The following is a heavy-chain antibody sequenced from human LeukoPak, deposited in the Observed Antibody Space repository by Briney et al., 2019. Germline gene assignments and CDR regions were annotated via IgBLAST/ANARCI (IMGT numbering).Heavy chain of an antibody. J-gene: IGHJ1*01. V-gene: IGHV4-59*01. D-gene: IGHD2/OR15-2a*01. Sequence: SETLSLTCTVSGAPISTYYWSWIRRPPGKGLEWIGYLYYSGSTTYSPSLKSRVTMSVDTSKSQFSLKLNSVTAADTAIYYCARVRGTFETDWGQGTLVTVSS. CDR1: GAPISTYY. CDR2: LYYSGST. CDR3: ARVRGTFETD.